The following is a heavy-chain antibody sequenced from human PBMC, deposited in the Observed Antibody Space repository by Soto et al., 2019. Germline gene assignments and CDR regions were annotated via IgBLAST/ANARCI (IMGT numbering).Heavy chain of an antibody. V-gene: IGHV3-7*03. J-gene: IGHJ4*02. CDR2: IKEDGSEK. Sequence: PGGSLRLSCAASEFTFSRQWVSWVRQAPGQGLEWVANIKEDGSEKYYVDSVKGRFTISRDNAKNSLYLQMNSLRAEDTAVYYCARDYYGWGSHDNWGQGTLVTVSS. D-gene: IGHD3-10*01. CDR1: EFTFSRQW. CDR3: ARDYYGWGSHDN.